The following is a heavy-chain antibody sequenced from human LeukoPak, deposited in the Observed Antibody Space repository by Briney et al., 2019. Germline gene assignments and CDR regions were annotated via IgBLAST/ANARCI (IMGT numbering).Heavy chain of an antibody. CDR3: ARGQSGLSV. Sequence: GGSLRLSCAASGFTFSSYWMSWVRQAPGKGLEWVANIKPDGSEKYYVDSVKGRFTNSRDNARNSLYLQMNSLRAEDTAVYYCARGQSGLSVWGQGTLVTVSS. V-gene: IGHV3-7*01. CDR1: GFTFSSYW. J-gene: IGHJ4*02. D-gene: IGHD5-12*01. CDR2: IKPDGSEK.